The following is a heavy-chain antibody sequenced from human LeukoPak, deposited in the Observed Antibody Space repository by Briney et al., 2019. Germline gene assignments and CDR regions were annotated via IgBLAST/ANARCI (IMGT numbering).Heavy chain of an antibody. D-gene: IGHD5-18*01. Sequence: ASVKVSCKASGYTFTSYDINWVRQATGQGLEWMGWMNPNSGNTGYAQKFQGRVTITRNTSISTACMELSSLRSEDTAVYYCARDNYLVGYSYGTYYYMDVWGKGTTVTVSS. CDR2: MNPNSGNT. CDR3: ARDNYLVGYSYGTYYYMDV. V-gene: IGHV1-8*03. J-gene: IGHJ6*03. CDR1: GYTFTSYD.